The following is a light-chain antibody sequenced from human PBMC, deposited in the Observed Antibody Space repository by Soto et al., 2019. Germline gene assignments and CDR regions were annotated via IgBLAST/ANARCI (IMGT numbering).Light chain of an antibody. CDR1: ETISRS. V-gene: IGKV1-39*01. CDR3: QQTHSVPLT. CDR2: AAS. Sequence: DIRMKQSPSALSAYVGDRVTITCRASETISRSLNWFQQKPGKAPKLLIYAASILQNEVPSRFSGSGSGTDFTLSITSLQFEDFATYYCQQTHSVPLTFGQGTRPEI. J-gene: IGKJ5*01.